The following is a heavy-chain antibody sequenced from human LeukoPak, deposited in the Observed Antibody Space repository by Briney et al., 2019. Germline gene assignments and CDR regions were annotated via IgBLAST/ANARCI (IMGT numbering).Heavy chain of an antibody. Sequence: SVKVSCKASGGTFSSYAISWVRQAPGQGLEXXXXXXXXXGIANYAQKFQGRVTITADKSTSTAYMELSSLRSEDTAVYYCARTVTTASGLVSSVNWFDPWGQGTLVTVSS. CDR1: GGTFSSYA. CDR2: XXXXXGIA. CDR3: ARTVTTASGLVSSVNWFDP. D-gene: IGHD4-17*01. V-gene: IGHV1-69*04. J-gene: IGHJ5*02.